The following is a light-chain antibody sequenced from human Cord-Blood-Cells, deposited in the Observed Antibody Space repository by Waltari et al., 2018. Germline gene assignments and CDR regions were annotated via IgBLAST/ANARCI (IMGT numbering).Light chain of an antibody. Sequence: DVVMTQSPLSLPVTLGQPASISCRSSQSLVHSDGNTYLNWFQQRPGQPPRRLIYKVSNRDSGVPDRFSGSGSGTDFTLKISRVEAEDVGVYYCMQGTHWYTFGQGTKLEIK. CDR3: MQGTHWYT. V-gene: IGKV2-30*02. CDR1: QSLVHSDGNTY. CDR2: KVS. J-gene: IGKJ2*01.